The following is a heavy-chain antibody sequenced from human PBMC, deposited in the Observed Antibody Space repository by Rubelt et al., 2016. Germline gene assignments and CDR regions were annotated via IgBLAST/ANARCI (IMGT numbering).Heavy chain of an antibody. CDR1: GFTFAGYA. D-gene: IGHD6-19*01. Sequence: EVHLVESGGGLVQPGGSLRLSCAASGFTFAGYAMTFVRQAPGRGLEWVSAIGGSGSTTYYADSVKGRFTISRDNSKNTMYLQMNPLRAEDTAVYYCAKARDITGWYGFDYWGQGTLVTVSS. CDR2: IGGSGSTT. J-gene: IGHJ4*02. V-gene: IGHV3-23*04. CDR3: AKARDITGWYGFDY.